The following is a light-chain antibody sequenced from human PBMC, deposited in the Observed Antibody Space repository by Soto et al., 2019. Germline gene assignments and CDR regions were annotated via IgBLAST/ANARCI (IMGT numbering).Light chain of an antibody. J-gene: IGKJ5*01. CDR1: QSVSSNY. CDR3: QQRHMWPIT. Sequence: EIVLTQSPGTLSLSPWERATLSCRASQSVSSNYLAWYQQKPGQAPRLLIYSASSRATGIPDRFSGSGSGTDFTLTISRLEPEDFAVYYCQQRHMWPITFGQGTRLEIK. CDR2: SAS. V-gene: IGKV3D-20*02.